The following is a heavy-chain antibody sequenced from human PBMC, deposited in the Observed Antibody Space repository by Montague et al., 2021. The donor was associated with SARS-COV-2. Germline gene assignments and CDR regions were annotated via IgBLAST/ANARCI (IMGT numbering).Heavy chain of an antibody. D-gene: IGHD3-9*01. CDR2: IDWDDDK. J-gene: IGHJ4*02. Sequence: PALVKPTQTLTLTCTFSGFSLTTTGMCVSWIRQPPGKALEWLAIIDWDDDKYYSTSLKTRLTISKDTSKNQVVLTMTNMDPVDTATYYCVRIQYDILTGHTDPHFDYWGQGTLVTVSS. CDR1: GFSLTTTGMC. CDR3: VRIQYDILTGHTDPHFDY. V-gene: IGHV2-70*13.